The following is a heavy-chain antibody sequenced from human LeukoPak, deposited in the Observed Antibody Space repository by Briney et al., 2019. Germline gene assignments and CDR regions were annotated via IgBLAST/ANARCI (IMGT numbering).Heavy chain of an antibody. V-gene: IGHV3-30*18. J-gene: IGHJ5*02. CDR3: AKDPLQLLVHVRDARFAP. CDR1: GFTFSSYG. D-gene: IGHD6-13*01. Sequence: VRSLRLSCAASGFTFSSYGMHWVRQAPGKGLEWGAGISYDGSNKYYADSVKGRFTISRDNSKNSFYLQMNSLTLGATAVYYFAKDPLQLLVHVRDARFAPWGEGTLVTVSS. CDR2: ISYDGSNK.